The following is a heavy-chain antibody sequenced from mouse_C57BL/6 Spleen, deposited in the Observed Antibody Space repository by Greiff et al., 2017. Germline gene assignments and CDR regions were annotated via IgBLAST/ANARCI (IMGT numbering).Heavy chain of an antibody. CDR1: GYAFTNYL. CDR2: INPGSGGT. CDR3: ARSDYYYGVYFDY. J-gene: IGHJ2*01. D-gene: IGHD1-1*01. V-gene: IGHV1-54*01. Sequence: VQLQQSGAELVRPGTSVKVSCKASGYAFTNYLIEWVKQRPGQGLEWIGVINPGSGGTNYNEKFKGKATLTADKSSSTAYMQLSSLTSEDSAVYFCARSDYYYGVYFDYWGQGTTLTVSS.